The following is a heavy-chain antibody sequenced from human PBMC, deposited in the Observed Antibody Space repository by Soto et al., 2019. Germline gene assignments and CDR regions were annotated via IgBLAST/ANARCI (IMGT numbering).Heavy chain of an antibody. V-gene: IGHV3-33*01. D-gene: IGHD6-13*01. CDR2: IWYDGSNK. Sequence: GSLRLACTASGFTFSSYGMHGVRQAPGKGLEWVAVIWYDGSNKYYADSVKGRFTISRDNSKNTLYLQMNSLRAEDAAVYYCARGQTYSSSWYPPFDYWGQGTLVTVYS. CDR3: ARGQTYSSSWYPPFDY. J-gene: IGHJ4*02. CDR1: GFTFSSYG.